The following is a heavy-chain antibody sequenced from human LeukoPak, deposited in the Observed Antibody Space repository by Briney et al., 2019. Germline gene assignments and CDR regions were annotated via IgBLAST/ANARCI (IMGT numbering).Heavy chain of an antibody. Sequence: SETLSLTCAVYGGSFSGYYWSWIRQPPGKGLEWIGEINHSGSTNYNPSLKSRVTISVDTSKNQFSLKLSSVTAADTAVYYCAVLAAAGYYFDYWGQGTLVTVSS. CDR2: INHSGST. CDR3: AVLAAAGYYFDY. V-gene: IGHV4-34*01. CDR1: GGSFSGYY. D-gene: IGHD6-13*01. J-gene: IGHJ4*02.